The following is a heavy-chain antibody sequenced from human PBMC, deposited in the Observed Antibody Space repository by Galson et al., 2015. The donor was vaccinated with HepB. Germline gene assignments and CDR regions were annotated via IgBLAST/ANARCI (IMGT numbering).Heavy chain of an antibody. CDR1: GFTFSSYA. CDR3: AKAYELEVRVHDY. CDR2: MTGRGEYT. D-gene: IGHD1-7*01. Sequence: SLRLSCAASGFTFSSYAMSWVRQAPGKGLECVSAMTGRGEYTYYADSVKGRFTISRDNSKNTLYLQMNSLRAEDTAVYHCAKAYELEVRVHDYWGQGTLVTVSS. V-gene: IGHV3-23*01. J-gene: IGHJ4*02.